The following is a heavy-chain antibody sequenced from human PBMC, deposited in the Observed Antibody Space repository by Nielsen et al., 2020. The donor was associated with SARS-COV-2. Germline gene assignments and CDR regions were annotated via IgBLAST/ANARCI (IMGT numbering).Heavy chain of an antibody. Sequence: GVLKISCGASGFTISSSFMSWVRQAAGKGLDWVSHISASGSYKYYADSVKGRFTISRDNAKNSVYLQMNSLRAEDTAVYYCATDQYCPNGICSSGGRDYWGQGTLVAVSS. CDR3: ATDQYCPNGICSSGGRDY. CDR2: ISASGSYK. V-gene: IGHV3-21*01. D-gene: IGHD2-8*01. CDR1: GFTISSSF. J-gene: IGHJ4*02.